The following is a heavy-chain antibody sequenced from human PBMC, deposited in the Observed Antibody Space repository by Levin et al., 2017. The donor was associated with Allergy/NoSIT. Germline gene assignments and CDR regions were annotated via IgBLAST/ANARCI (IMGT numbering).Heavy chain of an antibody. CDR3: ATGRNSGWSAFDM. D-gene: IGHD6-19*01. J-gene: IGHJ3*02. V-gene: IGHV1-24*01. CDR1: GDTLTELS. Sequence: ASVKVSCKVSGDTLTELSMHWVRQAPGKGLEWMAGSDREADETFYVENLQDRLTITEDTSTDTAYLELTSLRSDDTAVYYCATGRNSGWSAFDMWGQGTLVTVSS. CDR2: SDREADET.